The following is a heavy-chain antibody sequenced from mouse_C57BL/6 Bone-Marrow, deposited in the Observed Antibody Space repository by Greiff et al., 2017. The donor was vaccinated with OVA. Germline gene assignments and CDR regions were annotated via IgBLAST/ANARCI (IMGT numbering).Heavy chain of an antibody. Sequence: QVHVKQPGAELVRPGSSVKLSCKASGYTFTSYWMDWVKQRPGQGLEWIGNIYPSDSETHYNQKFKDKATLTVDKSSSTAYMQLSSLTSEDSAVYYCAREGKESLGYWGQGTTLTVSS. CDR3: AREGKESLGY. D-gene: IGHD4-1*01. J-gene: IGHJ2*01. CDR2: IYPSDSET. V-gene: IGHV1-61*01. CDR1: GYTFTSYW.